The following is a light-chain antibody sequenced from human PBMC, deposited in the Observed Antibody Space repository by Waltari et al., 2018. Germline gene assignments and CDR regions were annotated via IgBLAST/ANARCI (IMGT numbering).Light chain of an antibody. CDR1: EGISTY. J-gene: IGKJ4*01. Sequence: IQLTQSPSSLSASVGDKVTITCRASEGISTYLAWYQQQPGKAPKLLVYGASTLQSGVPSRFSGSGSGTDFTLTISSLQSEDSAIYYCQQYNQWPPALTFGGGTKVEIK. CDR3: QQYNQWPPALT. CDR2: GAS. V-gene: IGKV1-9*01.